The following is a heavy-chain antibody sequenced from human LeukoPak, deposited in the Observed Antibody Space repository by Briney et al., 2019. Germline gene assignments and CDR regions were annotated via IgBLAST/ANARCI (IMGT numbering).Heavy chain of an antibody. J-gene: IGHJ4*02. CDR3: AREPGYSSGWYYFDY. CDR2: IIPIFGTA. CDR1: GGTFSSYA. V-gene: IGHV1-69*05. D-gene: IGHD6-19*01. Sequence: SVKVSCKASGGTFSSYAISWVRQAPGQGFEWMGRIIPIFGTANYAQKFQGRVTITTDESTSTAYMELSSLRSEDTAVYYCAREPGYSSGWYYFDYWGQGTLVTVSS.